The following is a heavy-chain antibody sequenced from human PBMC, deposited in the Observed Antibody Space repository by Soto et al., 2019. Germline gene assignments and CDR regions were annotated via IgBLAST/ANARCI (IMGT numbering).Heavy chain of an antibody. V-gene: IGHV3-53*02. CDR3: VRVVAVAGT. D-gene: IGHD6-13*01. CDR1: GFTVSTNY. CDR2: INTGNSS. Sequence: RLAQTGGGLIHPGRSLRLSCAASGFTVSTNYMGWVRQAPGKGLEWDSLINTGNSSFYADSVKGRFTISRDSSKNTLYLQMYSLRVEDMVVYYCVRVVAVAGTWGQGALVTVSS. J-gene: IGHJ5*02.